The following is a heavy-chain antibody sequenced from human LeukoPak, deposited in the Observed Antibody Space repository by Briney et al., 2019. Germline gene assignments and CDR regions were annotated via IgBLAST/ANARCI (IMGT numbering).Heavy chain of an antibody. CDR1: GFTVSSNY. J-gene: IGHJ4*02. CDR3: VRGRTSGSSWPFDY. V-gene: IGHV3-48*04. CDR2: IGSSGGSI. Sequence: GALRLSCAASGFTVSSNYMSWVCQAPGKGLEWISYIGSSGGSINYADSVKGRFTISRDNAKNSLSLQMNSLRAEDTAVYYCVRGRTSGSSWPFDYWGQGTLVTVSS. D-gene: IGHD6-13*01.